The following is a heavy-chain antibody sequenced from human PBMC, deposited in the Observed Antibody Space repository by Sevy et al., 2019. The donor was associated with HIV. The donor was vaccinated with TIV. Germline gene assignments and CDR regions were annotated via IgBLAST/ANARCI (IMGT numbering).Heavy chain of an antibody. J-gene: IGHJ4*02. Sequence: GGSLRLSCAASGFTFSTYSMNWVRQAPGKGLEWVSSISSRSSHIYYADSVKGRFTISRDNSKNTLYLQMNSLRAEDTAVYYCARDFAAAGTYYFDYWGQGTLVTVSS. D-gene: IGHD6-13*01. CDR1: GFTFSTYS. CDR3: ARDFAAAGTYYFDY. V-gene: IGHV3-21*01. CDR2: ISSRSSHI.